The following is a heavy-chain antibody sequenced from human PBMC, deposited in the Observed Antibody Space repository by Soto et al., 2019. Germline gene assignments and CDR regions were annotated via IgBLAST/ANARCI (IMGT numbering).Heavy chain of an antibody. Sequence: GASLKISCKGSGYSFTSYWIGWVRQMPGKGLEWMGIIYPGGSDTRYSPSFQGQVTISVDKSISTAYLQWSSLKASDTAMYYCARQPLAYCGGDCYSRDWYFDLWGRGTLVTVSS. V-gene: IGHV5-51*01. CDR1: GYSFTSYW. J-gene: IGHJ2*01. D-gene: IGHD2-21*02. CDR3: ARQPLAYCGGDCYSRDWYFDL. CDR2: IYPGGSDT.